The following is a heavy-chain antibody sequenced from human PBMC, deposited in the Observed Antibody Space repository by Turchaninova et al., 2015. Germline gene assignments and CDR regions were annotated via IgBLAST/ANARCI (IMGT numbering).Heavy chain of an antibody. J-gene: IGHJ4*02. V-gene: IGHV3-72*01. CDR2: SQDKAHRHIT. CDR3: GRAPTEGRPYYFDY. Sequence: EVQLVESGGGLVQPGGSLRLSCAASGFTLSDHYMDWVRQAPGKGLEGVARSQDKAHRHITEYAPSVKGRFTISRDDSKNSLYLQMNSLKTEDTAVYYCGRAPTEGRPYYFDYWGQGTLVTVSS. D-gene: IGHD1-1*01. CDR1: GFTLSDHY.